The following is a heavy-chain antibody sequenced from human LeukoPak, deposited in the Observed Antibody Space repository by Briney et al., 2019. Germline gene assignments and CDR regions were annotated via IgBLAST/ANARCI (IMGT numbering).Heavy chain of an antibody. CDR3: ARGFYDCSGGSCYSTETTYYYGMDV. CDR2: IIPILGIA. D-gene: IGHD2-15*01. J-gene: IGHJ6*02. CDR1: GGTYSSYA. V-gene: IGHV1-69*04. Sequence: SVKVSCKASGGTYSSYAISWVRQAPGQGLEWMGRIIPILGIANYAQKFQGRVTITADKSTSTAYMELSSLRSEDTAVYYCARGFYDCSGGSCYSTETTYYYGMDVWGQGTTVTVSS.